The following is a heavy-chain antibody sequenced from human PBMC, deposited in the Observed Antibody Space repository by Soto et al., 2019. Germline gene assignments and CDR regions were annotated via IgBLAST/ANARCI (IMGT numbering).Heavy chain of an antibody. CDR2: IIPIFGTA. J-gene: IGHJ3*02. D-gene: IGHD3-22*01. Sequence: QVQLVQSGAEVKKPGSSVKVSCKASGGTFSSYAISWVRQAPGQGLEWMGGIIPIFGTANYAQKCQGRVTITADKYTSTAEMELSSLRSEDRGVYYCARAYYDSSGYGAFDIWCQGTMVTVSS. V-gene: IGHV1-69*06. CDR3: ARAYYDSSGYGAFDI. CDR1: GGTFSSYA.